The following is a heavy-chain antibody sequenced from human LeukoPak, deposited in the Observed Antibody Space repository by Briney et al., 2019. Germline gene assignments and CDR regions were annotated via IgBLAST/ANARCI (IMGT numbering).Heavy chain of an antibody. CDR1: GFTFSSYA. D-gene: IGHD7-27*01. Sequence: QPGGSRRLSCAASGFTFSSYAMHWVRQAPGKGLEYVSAISSNGGSTYYANSVKGRFTISRDNSKNTLYLQMGSLRAEDMAVYYCARDGDGNYFDHWGQGTLVTVSS. CDR2: ISSNGGST. J-gene: IGHJ4*02. V-gene: IGHV3-64*01. CDR3: ARDGDGNYFDH.